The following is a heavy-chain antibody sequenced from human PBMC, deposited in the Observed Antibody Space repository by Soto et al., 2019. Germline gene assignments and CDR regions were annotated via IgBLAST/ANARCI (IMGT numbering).Heavy chain of an antibody. D-gene: IGHD6-13*01. CDR1: GGSFSGYY. J-gene: IGHJ5*02. CDR2: INHSGST. Sequence: PSETLSLTCAVFGGSFSGYYWSWIRQPPGKGLGWIGEINHSGSTNYNPSLKSRVTISVDTSKNQLSLKLSSVTAADTAVYYCARGLRVGSMWYAGWFDPWGQGTLVTVSS. CDR3: ARGLRVGSMWYAGWFDP. V-gene: IGHV4-34*01.